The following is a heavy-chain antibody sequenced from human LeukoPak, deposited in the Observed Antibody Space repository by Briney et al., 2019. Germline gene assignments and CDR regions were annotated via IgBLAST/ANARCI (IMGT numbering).Heavy chain of an antibody. Sequence: GGSLRLSCVASDFTVASNYMSWVHQSPVKGLEWVSVIYSGGSTYYADSVKDRFTISRDNSKNTVYLQMKRVTVEDTAVYYCAGTRLTSDYFDYWGQGAQVTVSS. CDR1: DFTVASNY. D-gene: IGHD4-17*01. CDR2: IYSGGST. CDR3: AGTRLTSDYFDY. V-gene: IGHV3-66*01. J-gene: IGHJ4*02.